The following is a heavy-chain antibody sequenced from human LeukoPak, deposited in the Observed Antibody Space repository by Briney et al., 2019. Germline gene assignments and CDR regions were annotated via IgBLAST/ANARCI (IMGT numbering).Heavy chain of an antibody. Sequence: GASVKVSCKASGGTFSSYAISWVRQAPGQGLEWMGGIIPIFGTANYAQKFQGRVTITADESTSTAYMELSSLRSEDTAVYYCARVKKYYDFWSGYYTGYCYYYMDVWGKGTTVTVSS. CDR1: GGTFSSYA. V-gene: IGHV1-69*13. CDR2: IIPIFGTA. CDR3: ARVKKYYDFWSGYYTGYCYYYMDV. J-gene: IGHJ6*03. D-gene: IGHD3-3*01.